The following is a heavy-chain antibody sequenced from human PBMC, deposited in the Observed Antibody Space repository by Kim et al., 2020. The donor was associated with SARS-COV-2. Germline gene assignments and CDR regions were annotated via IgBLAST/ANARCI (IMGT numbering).Heavy chain of an antibody. CDR3: ARDTTSRGFTYGYFDF. V-gene: IGHV3-33*01. CDR1: GFTFSSYG. D-gene: IGHD3-10*01. J-gene: IGHJ4*02. Sequence: GGSLRLSCAASGFTFSSYGMHWVRQAPGKGLEWVAVIWYDGSDKYCADSVKGRFSISRDNPKNTLYLHMSSLRAEDTAVYYCARDTTSRGFTYGYFDFWGQGTLLTVSS. CDR2: IWYDGSDK.